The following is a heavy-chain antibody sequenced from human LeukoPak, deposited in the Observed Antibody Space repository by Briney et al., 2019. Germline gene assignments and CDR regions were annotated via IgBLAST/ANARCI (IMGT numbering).Heavy chain of an antibody. J-gene: IGHJ4*02. V-gene: IGHV4-59*01. CDR3: VYGDYSIFDY. CDR1: GGSISSYY. CDR2: IYYSGST. D-gene: IGHD4-17*01. Sequence: PSETLSPTCTVSGGSISSYYWSWIRQPPGKGLEWIGYIYYSGSTNYNPSLKSRVTISVDTSKSQFSLKLSSVTAADTAVYYCVYGDYSIFDYWGQGTLVTVSS.